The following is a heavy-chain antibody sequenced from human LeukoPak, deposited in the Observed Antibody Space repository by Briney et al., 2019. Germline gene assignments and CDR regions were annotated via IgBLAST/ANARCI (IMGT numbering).Heavy chain of an antibody. Sequence: SETLSLTCAVYGGSFSGYYWSWIRQPPGKGLEWIGEINHSGSTNYNPSLKSRVTISVDTSKNQFSLKLSSVTAADTAVYYCARGTFLYCGGDCHSSWYFDLWGRGTLVTVSS. V-gene: IGHV4-34*01. CDR2: INHSGST. CDR3: ARGTFLYCGGDCHSSWYFDL. J-gene: IGHJ2*01. CDR1: GGSFSGYY. D-gene: IGHD2-21*02.